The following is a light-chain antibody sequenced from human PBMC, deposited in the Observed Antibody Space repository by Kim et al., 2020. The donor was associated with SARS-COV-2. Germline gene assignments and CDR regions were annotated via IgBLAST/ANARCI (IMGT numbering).Light chain of an antibody. CDR1: NIGSKS. CDR3: QVWDSSTGI. J-gene: IGLJ2*01. Sequence: SYELTQPLSVSVALGQTARITCGGNNIGSKSVHWYQQKPGQAPVLVIYRDTNRPSGIPELFSGSNSGNTATLSISRAQAGDEADYYCQVWDSSTGIFGGGTQLTVL. V-gene: IGLV3-9*01. CDR2: RDT.